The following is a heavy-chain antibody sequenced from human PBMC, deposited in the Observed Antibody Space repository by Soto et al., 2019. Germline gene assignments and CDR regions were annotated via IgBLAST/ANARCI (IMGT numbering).Heavy chain of an antibody. J-gene: IGHJ6*02. CDR3: ARDLSGDSYYYYYYVMDV. D-gene: IGHD1-26*01. Sequence: WASVKVSCKASGYIFSNYVLHWVRQAPGQRLEWMGWINAGNANRKYSQKFQGRVTFTRDTSATTAYMELSSLRSEDTAVYYCARDLSGDSYYYYYYVMDVWGQGTTVTVSS. CDR1: GYIFSNYV. V-gene: IGHV1-3*01. CDR2: INAGNANR.